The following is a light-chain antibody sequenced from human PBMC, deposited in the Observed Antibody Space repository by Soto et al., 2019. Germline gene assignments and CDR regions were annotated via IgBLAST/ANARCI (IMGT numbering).Light chain of an antibody. J-gene: IGKJ1*01. V-gene: IGKV3-15*01. CDR2: DAS. CDR3: QQYNNWPPWT. CDR1: QSVSNN. Sequence: ILMTQSRATLSVSPGERATLSCRASQSVSNNLPWYQQKPGQAPRLLIYDASTRATGIPARCSGSESGTEFTLTISALQSEPLTGYYCQQYNNWPPWTFGQGTKVEIK.